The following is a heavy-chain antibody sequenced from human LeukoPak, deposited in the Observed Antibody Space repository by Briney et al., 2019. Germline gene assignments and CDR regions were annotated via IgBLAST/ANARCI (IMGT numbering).Heavy chain of an antibody. D-gene: IGHD6-13*01. Sequence: ASVKVSCKASGYTFTYYYIHWVRQAPGQGLEWMGWINPNSGGTNYAQKFQGWVTMTRDTSISTAYMELSRLRSDDTAVYYCASGRYHSSSWYATDYWGQGTLVTVSS. V-gene: IGHV1-2*04. J-gene: IGHJ4*02. CDR1: GYTFTYYY. CDR2: INPNSGGT. CDR3: ASGRYHSSSWYATDY.